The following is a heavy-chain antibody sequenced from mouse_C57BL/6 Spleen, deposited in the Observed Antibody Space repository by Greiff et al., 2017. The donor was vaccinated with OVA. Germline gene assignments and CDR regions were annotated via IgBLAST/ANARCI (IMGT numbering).Heavy chain of an antibody. D-gene: IGHD2-3*01. J-gene: IGHJ2*01. V-gene: IGHV1-7*01. CDR3: ARGTLYDGPLFDY. CDR2: INPSSGYT. CDR1: GYTFTSYW. Sequence: LVESGAELAKPGASVKLSCKASGYTFTSYWMHWVKQRPGQGLEWIGYINPSSGYTKYNQKFKDKATLTADKSSSTAYMQLSSLTYEDSAGYYCARGTLYDGPLFDYWGQGTTLTVSS.